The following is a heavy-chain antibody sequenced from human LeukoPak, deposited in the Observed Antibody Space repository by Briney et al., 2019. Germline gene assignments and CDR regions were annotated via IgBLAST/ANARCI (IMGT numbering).Heavy chain of an antibody. CDR1: GYTFTGYY. V-gene: IGHV1-2*02. CDR2: INPNSGGT. CDR3: ARDLARGYSGYEYDY. D-gene: IGHD5-12*01. J-gene: IGHJ4*02. Sequence: ASVKVSCKASGYTFTGYYMHWVRQAPGQGLEWMGWINPNSGGTNYAQKFQGRVTMTRDTSISTAYMELSRLRSDDTAVYYCARDLARGYSGYEYDYWGQGTLVTVSS.